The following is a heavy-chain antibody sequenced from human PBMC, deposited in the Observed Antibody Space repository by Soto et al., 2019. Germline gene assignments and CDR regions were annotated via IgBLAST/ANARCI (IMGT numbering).Heavy chain of an antibody. J-gene: IGHJ4*02. CDR1: GGTFSRYP. Sequence: SSVKVSCKASGGTFSRYPIAWVRQAPGHGLEWMGQIIPIFGTISHAQNFQGRITITADESTSTAYMELSSLRSDDTAVYYCARPRTVAATKGYDYWGQGPLVT. D-gene: IGHD4-4*01. CDR3: ARPRTVAATKGYDY. V-gene: IGHV1-69*13. CDR2: IIPIFGTI.